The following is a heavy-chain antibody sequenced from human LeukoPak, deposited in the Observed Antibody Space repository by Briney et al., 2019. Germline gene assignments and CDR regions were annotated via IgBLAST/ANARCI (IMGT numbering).Heavy chain of an antibody. D-gene: IGHD3-22*01. CDR1: GGSISSSNW. V-gene: IGHV4-4*02. Sequence: PSGTLSLTCAVSGGSISSSNWWSWVRQPPGKGLEWIGEIYHSGSTNYNPSLKSRVTISVDKSKNQFSLKLSSVTAADTAVYYCAREPSGYYDSPDDYWGQGTLVTVSS. CDR2: IYHSGST. J-gene: IGHJ4*02. CDR3: AREPSGYYDSPDDY.